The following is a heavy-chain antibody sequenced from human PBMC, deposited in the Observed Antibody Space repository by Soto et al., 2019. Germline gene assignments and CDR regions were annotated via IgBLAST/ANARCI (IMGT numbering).Heavy chain of an antibody. D-gene: IGHD5-18*01. J-gene: IGHJ4*02. V-gene: IGHV4-59*01. Sequence: SETLSLTCTVSGGSISSYYWSWIRQPPGKGLEWIGYIYYSGSTNYNPSLKSRVTISVDTSKNQFSLKLSSVTAADTAVYYCARAGYSYGYYYFDCWGQGNLVTVSS. CDR2: IYYSGST. CDR3: ARAGYSYGYYYFDC. CDR1: GGSISSYY.